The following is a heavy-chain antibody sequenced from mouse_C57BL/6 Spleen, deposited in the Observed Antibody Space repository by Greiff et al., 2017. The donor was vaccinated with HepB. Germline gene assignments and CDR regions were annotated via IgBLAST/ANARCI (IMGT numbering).Heavy chain of an antibody. CDR1: GFSLTSYG. V-gene: IGHV2-5*01. CDR3: AKIGITTVVESYYYAMDY. CDR2: IWRGGST. Sequence: QVQLQQSGPGLVQPSQSLSITCTVSGFSLTSYGVHWVRQSPGKGLEWLGVIWRGGSTDYNAAFMSRLSITKDNSKSQVFFKMNSLQADDTAIYYCAKIGITTVVESYYYAMDYWGQGTSVTVSS. J-gene: IGHJ4*01. D-gene: IGHD1-1*01.